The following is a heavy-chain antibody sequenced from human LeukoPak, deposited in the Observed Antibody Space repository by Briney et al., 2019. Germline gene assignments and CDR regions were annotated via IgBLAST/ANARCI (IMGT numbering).Heavy chain of an antibody. D-gene: IGHD2-15*01. CDR3: ASRPPPNQIYSPCDY. CDR2: ILGSDGST. V-gene: IGHV3-23*01. CDR1: GFRFGSYS. Sequence: GGSLRLSCAASGFRFGSYSMSWVRQTPERGLEWVAGILGSDGSTYYADSVRGRFTISRDTSKNTLYLQMNSLRAEDTAVYFCASRPPPNQIYSPCDYGGQATLVTVS. J-gene: IGHJ4*02.